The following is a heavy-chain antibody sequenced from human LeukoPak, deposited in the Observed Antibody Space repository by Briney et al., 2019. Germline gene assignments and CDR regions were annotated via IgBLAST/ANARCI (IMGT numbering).Heavy chain of an antibody. CDR3: AVEYSSSALVSDY. V-gene: IGHV1-69*02. Sequence: SVKVSCKASGGTFISYTISWVRQAPGQGLEWMGRIIPILGIANYAQKFQGRVTITADKSTSTAYMELSSLRSEDTAVYYCAVEYSSSALVSDYWGQGTLVTVSS. J-gene: IGHJ4*02. D-gene: IGHD6-6*01. CDR1: GGTFISYT. CDR2: IIPILGIA.